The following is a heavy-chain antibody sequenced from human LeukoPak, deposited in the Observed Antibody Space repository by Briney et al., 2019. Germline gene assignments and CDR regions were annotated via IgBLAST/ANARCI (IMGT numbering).Heavy chain of an antibody. CDR3: ARDPSGGSSSWLNVDDP. CDR1: GFTFSSYS. Sequence: PGGSLRLSCAASGFTFSSYSMNWVRQAPGKGLEWVSSTSSSSSYIYYADSVKGRFTISRDNAKNSLYLQMNSLRAEDTAVYYCARDPSGGSSSWLNVDDPWGQGTLVTVSS. V-gene: IGHV3-21*01. D-gene: IGHD6-13*01. CDR2: TSSSSSYI. J-gene: IGHJ5*02.